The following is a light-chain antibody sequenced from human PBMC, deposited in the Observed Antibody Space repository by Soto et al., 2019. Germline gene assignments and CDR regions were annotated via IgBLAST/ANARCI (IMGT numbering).Light chain of an antibody. CDR2: EDN. J-gene: IGLJ1*01. CDR3: GTWDSSLTAYV. CDR1: SSTIENNY. V-gene: IGLV1-51*02. Sequence: QSVLTQPPSVSAAPGQKVTISCSGNSSTIENNYVSWYQQLPGTAPKLLIYEDNKRPSGIPDRFSGSKSGTSATLGITGLQTGDEADYYCGTWDSSLTAYVFGSGTKVTVL.